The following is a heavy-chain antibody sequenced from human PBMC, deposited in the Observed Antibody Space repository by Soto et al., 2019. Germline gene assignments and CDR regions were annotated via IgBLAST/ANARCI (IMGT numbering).Heavy chain of an antibody. J-gene: IGHJ4*02. CDR3: ACIFGVVGLAFDY. Sequence: EVQLLESGGGLVQPGGSLRLSCAASGFTFSSYAMSWVRQAPGKGLGWVSAISGSGGSTYYADSMKGRFTISRDNSKNTLYLQMNSLRAEDTAVYYCACIFGVVGLAFDYWGQGTLVTVSS. D-gene: IGHD3-3*02. CDR1: GFTFSSYA. V-gene: IGHV3-23*01. CDR2: ISGSGGST.